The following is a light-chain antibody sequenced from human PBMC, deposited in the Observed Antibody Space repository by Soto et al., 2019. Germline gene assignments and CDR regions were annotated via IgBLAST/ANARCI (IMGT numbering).Light chain of an antibody. CDR2: DAS. V-gene: IGKV1-33*01. CDR1: QDISNY. J-gene: IGKJ1*01. CDR3: QQYDNLPWT. Sequence: DIQMTQSPSSLSASVGDRVTITCQASQDISNYLNWYQQKPGKAPKLLIYDASNLETGVPSRFSGSGSGTDFTFTISSLQPEDIATYYCQQYDNLPWTFGQGTKGEIK.